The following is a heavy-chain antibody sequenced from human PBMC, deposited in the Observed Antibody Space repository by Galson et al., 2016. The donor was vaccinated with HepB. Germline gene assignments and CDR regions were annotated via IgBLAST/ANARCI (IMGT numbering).Heavy chain of an antibody. CDR1: GGSISSYY. CDR3: AIAPWPGDCYSGSEGWFDP. D-gene: IGHD2-21*02. V-gene: IGHV4-59*01. Sequence: ETLSLTCSVSGGSISSYYWTWIRQPPGKGLEWIGYVFYTGKTKYNPSLKSRLTISQDTSKAQSYLSLDSVTAADTAVYYCAIAPWPGDCYSGSEGWFDPWGQGILVTVSS. J-gene: IGHJ5*02. CDR2: VFYTGKT.